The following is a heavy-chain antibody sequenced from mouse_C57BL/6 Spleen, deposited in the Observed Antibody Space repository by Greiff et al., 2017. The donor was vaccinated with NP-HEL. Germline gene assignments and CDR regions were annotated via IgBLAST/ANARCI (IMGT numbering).Heavy chain of an antibody. D-gene: IGHD2-1*01. CDR1: GYTFTSYW. V-gene: IGHV1-64*01. CDR3: ARKGIYYGNPAWFAY. J-gene: IGHJ3*01. CDR2: IHPNSGST. Sequence: QVQLKQSGAELVKPGASVKLSCKASGYTFTSYWMHWVKQRPGQGLEWIGMIHPNSGSTNYNEKFKSKATLTVDKSSSTAYMQLSSLTSEDSAVYYCARKGIYYGNPAWFAYWGQGTLVTVSA.